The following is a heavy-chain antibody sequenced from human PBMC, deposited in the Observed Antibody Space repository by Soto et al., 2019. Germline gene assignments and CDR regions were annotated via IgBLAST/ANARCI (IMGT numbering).Heavy chain of an antibody. CDR1: GFTFSSYG. CDR3: AKGRAMFDY. J-gene: IGHJ4*02. V-gene: IGHV3-23*01. D-gene: IGHD5-18*01. Sequence: PGGSLRLSCTASGFTFSSYGMGWVRQAPGKGLQWVSTIRGDGGQTHYTDSVKGRFSISRDNSKNTVYLQMDSLRAEDTAVYYCAKGRAMFDYWGQGTLVTVSS. CDR2: IRGDGGQT.